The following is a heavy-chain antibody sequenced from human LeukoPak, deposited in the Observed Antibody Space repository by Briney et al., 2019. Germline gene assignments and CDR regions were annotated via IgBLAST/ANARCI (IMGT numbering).Heavy chain of an antibody. J-gene: IGHJ3*02. Sequence: GGSLRLSCAASGFTFSDYYMSWIRQAPGKGLEWVSYISSSGSTIYYADSVKGRFTISRDNAKNSLYLQMNSLRAEDTAVYYCASHSGSYSDAFDIWGQGTMATVSS. CDR3: ASHSGSYSDAFDI. V-gene: IGHV3-11*04. D-gene: IGHD1-26*01. CDR2: ISSSGSTI. CDR1: GFTFSDYY.